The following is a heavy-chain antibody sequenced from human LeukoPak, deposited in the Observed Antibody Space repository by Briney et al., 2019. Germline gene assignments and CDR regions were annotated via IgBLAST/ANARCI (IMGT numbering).Heavy chain of an antibody. CDR1: GFTFSSYG. CDR3: AKDFEEGVSGWYQYYFDY. CDR2: ISYDGSNK. Sequence: PGGSLRLSCAASGFTFSSYGMHWVRQAPGNGLEWVAVISYDGSNKYYADSVKGRFTISRDNSKNTLYLQMNSLRAEDTAVYYCAKDFEEGVSGWYQYYFDYWGQGTLVTVSS. V-gene: IGHV3-30*18. D-gene: IGHD6-19*01. J-gene: IGHJ4*02.